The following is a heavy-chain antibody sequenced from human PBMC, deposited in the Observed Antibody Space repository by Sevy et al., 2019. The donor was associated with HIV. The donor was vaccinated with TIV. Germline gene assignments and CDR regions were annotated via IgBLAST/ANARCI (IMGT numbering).Heavy chain of an antibody. J-gene: IGHJ4*02. CDR2: ISSSSSTI. CDR1: GFTFSSYS. Sequence: GGSLRLSCAASGFTFSSYSMNWVRQAPGKGLEWVSYISSSSSTIYYADSVKGRFTISRDNAKNSLYLQMNSLRDEDTAVYYCARVGLRVGATAPFDYWGQGTLVIVSS. D-gene: IGHD1-26*01. V-gene: IGHV3-48*02. CDR3: ARVGLRVGATAPFDY.